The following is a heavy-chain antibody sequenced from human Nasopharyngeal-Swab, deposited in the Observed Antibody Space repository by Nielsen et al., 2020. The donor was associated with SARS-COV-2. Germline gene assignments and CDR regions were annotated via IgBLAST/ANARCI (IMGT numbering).Heavy chain of an antibody. J-gene: IGHJ6*02. D-gene: IGHD2-15*01. V-gene: IGHV3-30-3*01. CDR2: ISYDGSNK. Sequence: WIRQPPGKGLEWVAVISYDGSNKYYADSVKGRFTISRDNSKNTPYLQMNSLRAEDTAVYYCARDHLYCSGGSCYRNYYGMDVWGQGTTVTVSS. CDR3: ARDHLYCSGGSCYRNYYGMDV.